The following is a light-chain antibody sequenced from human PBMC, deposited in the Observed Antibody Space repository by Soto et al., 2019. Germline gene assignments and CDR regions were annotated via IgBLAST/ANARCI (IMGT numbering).Light chain of an antibody. Sequence: DIQMTQSPSTLSASVGDRVTITCRASQSISSWLAWYQQKPGKAPMLLIYKASSLESGVPSRFSGSGSGTEFPLTINSLQPDDFAPYYCQQYSTYWTFGQGTKVEIK. CDR2: KAS. V-gene: IGKV1-5*03. CDR1: QSISSW. J-gene: IGKJ1*01. CDR3: QQYSTYWT.